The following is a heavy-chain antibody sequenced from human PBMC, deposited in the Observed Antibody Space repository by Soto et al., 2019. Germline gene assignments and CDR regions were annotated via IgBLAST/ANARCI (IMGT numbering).Heavy chain of an antibody. Sequence: GASVKVSCKASGYTFTSYGISWVRQAPGQGLEWMGWISAYNGNTNYAQKLQGRVTMTTDTSTSTAYMELRSLRSDDTAVYYCARDPSEGWWYPYYYYGMDVWGQGTTVTVSS. V-gene: IGHV1-18*04. D-gene: IGHD2-15*01. CDR2: ISAYNGNT. CDR3: ARDPSEGWWYPYYYYGMDV. CDR1: GYTFTSYG. J-gene: IGHJ6*02.